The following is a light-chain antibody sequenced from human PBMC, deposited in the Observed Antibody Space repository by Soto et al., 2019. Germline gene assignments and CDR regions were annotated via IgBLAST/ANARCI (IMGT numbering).Light chain of an antibody. CDR3: QQSYTTPQSWT. Sequence: DIQMTQSPSSLSASVGDRVTITCRASQSISTFLNWYQQKPGKAPKLLIYAASTLQSGVPSGFSGSGSGTDFALTISSLQPEDFATYFCQQSYTTPQSWTFGQGTTGDIK. J-gene: IGKJ1*01. CDR2: AAS. CDR1: QSISTF. V-gene: IGKV1-39*01.